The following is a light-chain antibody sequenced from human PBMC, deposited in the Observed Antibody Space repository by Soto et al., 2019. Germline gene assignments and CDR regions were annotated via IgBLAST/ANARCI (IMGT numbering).Light chain of an antibody. CDR2: DAS. Sequence: EIVLRQSPATLSLSPGERATLSCRASQSVSSYLAWYQQKPGQAPRLLIYDASNRATGIPARFSGSGSGTDFTLTISSLEPEDFAVYYCQQYGNSPTFGQGTKVDIK. J-gene: IGKJ1*01. V-gene: IGKV3-11*01. CDR3: QQYGNSPT. CDR1: QSVSSY.